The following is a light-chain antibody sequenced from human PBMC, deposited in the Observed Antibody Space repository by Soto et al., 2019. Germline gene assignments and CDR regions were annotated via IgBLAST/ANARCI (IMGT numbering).Light chain of an antibody. J-gene: IGLJ1*01. CDR2: EVR. V-gene: IGLV2-14*01. Sequence: QSVLTQPASVSGSPGQSITISCTGTSSDVGIYNYVSWYQQHPGKAPKLIIFEVRKRPSGVSTRFSGSKSGDTASLTISGLQAEDEADYYCSSYRSSTTFVFGTGTKVTVL. CDR3: SSYRSSTTFV. CDR1: SSDVGIYNY.